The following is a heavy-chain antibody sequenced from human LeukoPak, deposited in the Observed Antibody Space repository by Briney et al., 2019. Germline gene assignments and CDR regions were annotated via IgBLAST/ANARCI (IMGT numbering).Heavy chain of an antibody. J-gene: IGHJ3*02. CDR1: GGSFSGYY. CDR3: ARVVRGVINAFDI. CDR2: INHSGST. V-gene: IGHV4-34*01. D-gene: IGHD3-10*02. Sequence: KLSETLSLTCAVYGGSFSGYYWSWIRQPPGKGLEWIGEINHSGSTNYNPSLKSQVTISVDTSKNQFSLELSSVTAADTAVYYCARVVRGVINAFDIWGQGTMVTVSS.